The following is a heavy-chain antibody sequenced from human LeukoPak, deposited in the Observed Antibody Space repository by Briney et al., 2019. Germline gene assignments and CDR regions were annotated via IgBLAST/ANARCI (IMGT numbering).Heavy chain of an antibody. Sequence: GVSLTLSCAASVFTFSSYSMKCVPQAPGEGLVGFSYFSNSSSTIYYADSGKVRFTISRYNAKNSLYLQMHRLSAEDTAVSYCARDTGVAAAGKYYMDGWGKGTTVTVSS. J-gene: IGHJ6*03. D-gene: IGHD6-13*01. CDR2: FSNSSSTI. V-gene: IGHV3-48*01. CDR3: ARDTGVAAAGKYYMDG. CDR1: VFTFSSYS.